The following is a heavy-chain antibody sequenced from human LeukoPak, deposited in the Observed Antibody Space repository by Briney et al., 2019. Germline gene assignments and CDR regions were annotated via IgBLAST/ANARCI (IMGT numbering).Heavy chain of an antibody. D-gene: IGHD3-3*01. Sequence: ASVKVSCKASGYTFTGYYMHWVRQAPGQGLEWMGRINPNGGGTNYAQKFQGRATMTRDTSISTAYMELSRLRSDDTAVYYCARGDFWSGLNDYWGQGTLVTVSS. CDR2: INPNGGGT. J-gene: IGHJ4*02. CDR3: ARGDFWSGLNDY. CDR1: GYTFTGYY. V-gene: IGHV1-2*06.